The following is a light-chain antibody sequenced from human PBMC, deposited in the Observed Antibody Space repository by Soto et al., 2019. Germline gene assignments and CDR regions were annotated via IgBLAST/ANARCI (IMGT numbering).Light chain of an antibody. CDR1: SSNIGNNY. CDR3: GTWDSSLSAVV. J-gene: IGLJ2*01. CDR2: DNN. V-gene: IGLV1-51*01. Sequence: QSVLTQPPSVSAAPGQKVTISCSGSSSNIGNNYVSWYQQLPGTAPKLLIYDNNKRPSGIPDRFSGSKSGTSATLDITGLRTEDEADYYCGTWDSSLSAVVFGGGTKVTVL.